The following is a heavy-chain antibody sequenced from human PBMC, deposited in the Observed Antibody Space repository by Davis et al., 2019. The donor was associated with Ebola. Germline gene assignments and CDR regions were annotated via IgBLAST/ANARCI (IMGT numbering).Heavy chain of an antibody. Sequence: GESLKISCAASGFTFSSYAMSWVRQAPGKGLEWVSAISGSGGSTYYADSVKGRFTISRDNSKNTLYLQMNSLRAEDTAVYYCAKDQPLYYDFWSGPFDYWGQGTLVTVSS. CDR1: GFTFSSYA. D-gene: IGHD3-3*01. V-gene: IGHV3-23*01. CDR2: ISGSGGST. CDR3: AKDQPLYYDFWSGPFDY. J-gene: IGHJ4*02.